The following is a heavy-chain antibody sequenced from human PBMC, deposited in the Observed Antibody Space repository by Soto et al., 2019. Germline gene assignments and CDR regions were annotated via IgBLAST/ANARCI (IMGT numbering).Heavy chain of an antibody. CDR1: GGTFXSYI. J-gene: IGHJ5*02. Sequence: SVKVSCKASGGTFXSYIIIWVRQSPGQGLEWMGRIIPILGIANYAQKFQGRVTITADKSTSTAYMELSSLRSEDTAVYYCARGRRTYCSSTSCYTFDPWGQGTLVTVSS. CDR2: IIPILGIA. D-gene: IGHD2-2*02. CDR3: ARGRRTYCSSTSCYTFDP. V-gene: IGHV1-69*02.